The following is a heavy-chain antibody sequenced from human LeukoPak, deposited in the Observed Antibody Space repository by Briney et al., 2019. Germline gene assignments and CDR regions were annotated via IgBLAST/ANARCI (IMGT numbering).Heavy chain of an antibody. Sequence: GASVKVSCKASGGTFSSYAISWVRQAPGQGLEWMGGIIPIFGTANYAQKFQGRVTITADESTSTAYMELSSLRSEDTAVYYCAGNTVVVPAAIAASGYYYYYMDVWGKGTTVTVSS. CDR3: AGNTVVVPAAIAASGYYYYYMDV. V-gene: IGHV1-69*13. CDR1: GGTFSSYA. D-gene: IGHD2-2*01. J-gene: IGHJ6*03. CDR2: IIPIFGTA.